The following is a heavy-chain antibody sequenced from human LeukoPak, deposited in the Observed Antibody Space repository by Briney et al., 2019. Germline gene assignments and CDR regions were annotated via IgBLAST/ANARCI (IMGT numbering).Heavy chain of an antibody. CDR1: GFTFDDYG. J-gene: IGHJ4*02. V-gene: IGHV3-20*04. CDR2: INWNGGST. D-gene: IGHD4-17*01. Sequence: RPGGSLRLSCAASGFTFDDYGMSWDRQAPGKGLEWVSGINWNGGSTGYVDSVKGRFTISRDNAKNSLYLQMNSLRAEDTALYYCARFNGDYYRIDYWGQGTLVTVSS. CDR3: ARFNGDYYRIDY.